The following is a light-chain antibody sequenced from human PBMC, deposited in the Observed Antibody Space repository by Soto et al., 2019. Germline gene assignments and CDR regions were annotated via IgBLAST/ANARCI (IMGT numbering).Light chain of an antibody. Sequence: AIRMTQSPSSLSASTGDRVTITCRASQGISSYLAWYQQKPGKAPKLLIYAASTLQSGVPSRFSGSGSGTDFTLTISCLQSEDFATYYCRQYYSYSWTFGQGTKVEIK. V-gene: IGKV1-8*01. J-gene: IGKJ1*01. CDR2: AAS. CDR3: RQYYSYSWT. CDR1: QGISSY.